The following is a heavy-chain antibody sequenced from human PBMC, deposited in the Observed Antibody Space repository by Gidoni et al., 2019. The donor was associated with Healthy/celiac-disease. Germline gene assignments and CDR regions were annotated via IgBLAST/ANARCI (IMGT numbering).Heavy chain of an antibody. J-gene: IGHJ4*02. D-gene: IGHD3-22*01. CDR1: GGTFSSYA. Sequence: QVQLVQSGAEVKKPGSSVKVSCKASGGTFSSYAISWVRQAPGQGLEWMGGIIPLFGTANYAQKFQGRVTITADESTSTAYMELSSLRSEDTAVYYCARNAADSGYYLYYFDYWGQGTLVTVSS. CDR3: ARNAADSGYYLYYFDY. V-gene: IGHV1-69*01. CDR2: IIPLFGTA.